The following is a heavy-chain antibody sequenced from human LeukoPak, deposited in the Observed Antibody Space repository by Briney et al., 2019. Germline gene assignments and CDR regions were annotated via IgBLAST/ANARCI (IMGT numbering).Heavy chain of an antibody. D-gene: IGHD2-2*01. CDR1: GGSISSGGYY. CDR3: ARGPPVEYQLLWRMYYYYGMDV. CDR2: INHSGST. Sequence: SETLSLTCTVSGGSISSGGYYWSWIRQPPGKGLEWIGEINHSGSTNYNPSLKSRVTISVDTSKNQFSLKLSSVTAADTAVYYCARGPPVEYQLLWRMYYYYGMDVWGQGTTVTVSS. J-gene: IGHJ6*02. V-gene: IGHV4-39*07.